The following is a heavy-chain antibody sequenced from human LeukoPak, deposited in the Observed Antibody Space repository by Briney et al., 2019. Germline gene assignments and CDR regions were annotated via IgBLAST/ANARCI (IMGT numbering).Heavy chain of an antibody. CDR3: TRPSYYDSRGYSTNGFDI. J-gene: IGHJ3*02. CDR2: NRDKSKSYTT. D-gene: IGHD3-22*01. CDR1: GFTVSDHY. Sequence: GGSLRLSCVASGFTVSDHYIDWVRQAPGKGLEWVGRNRDKSKSYTTDYAASVRGRFTISRDDSKNSLYLQMYSLKTEDTAVYFCTRPSYYDSRGYSTNGFDIWGQGTMVTVSS. V-gene: IGHV3-72*01.